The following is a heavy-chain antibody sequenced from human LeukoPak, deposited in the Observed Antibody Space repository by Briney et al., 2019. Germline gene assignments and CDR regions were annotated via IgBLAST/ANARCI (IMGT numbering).Heavy chain of an antibody. D-gene: IGHD6-13*01. J-gene: IGHJ3*02. V-gene: IGHV4-59*12. CDR3: ARDIAAAGDAFDI. CDR2: IYYSGST. CDR1: GGSISSYY. Sequence: PSETLSLTCTVSGGSISSYYWSWIRQPPGKGLEWIGYIYYSGSTNYNPSLKSRVTISVDTSKNQFSLKLSSVTAADTAVYYCARDIAAAGDAFDIWGQGTMVTVSS.